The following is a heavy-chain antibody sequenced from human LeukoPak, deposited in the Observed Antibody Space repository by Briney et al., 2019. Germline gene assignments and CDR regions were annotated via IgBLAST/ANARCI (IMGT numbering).Heavy chain of an antibody. Sequence: GESLKISCQGSGYIFTSYWIGWVRQMPGKGLEWMGIIYPGDSEIRYSPSFQGQVTISADKSISTAYLQWSSLRASDTAMYYCARVMIYYYYMDVWGKGTTVTVSS. CDR1: GYIFTSYW. D-gene: IGHD2-21*01. CDR2: IYPGDSEI. V-gene: IGHV5-51*01. CDR3: ARVMIYYYYMDV. J-gene: IGHJ6*03.